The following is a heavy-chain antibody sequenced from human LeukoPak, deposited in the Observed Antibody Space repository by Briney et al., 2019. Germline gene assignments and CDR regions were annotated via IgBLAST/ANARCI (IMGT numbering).Heavy chain of an antibody. CDR2: IYHSGST. CDR3: ARHSETILGSVDY. J-gene: IGHJ4*02. V-gene: IGHV4-38-2*01. Sequence: PSETLSLTCAVSGYSISSSYYWGRIRQPPGKGLEWIGSIYHSGSTYYSPSLKSRVTISIDTSKNQFSLKLSSVTAADTAVYYCARHSETILGSVDYWGQGTLVTVSS. D-gene: IGHD3-3*01. CDR1: GYSISSSYY.